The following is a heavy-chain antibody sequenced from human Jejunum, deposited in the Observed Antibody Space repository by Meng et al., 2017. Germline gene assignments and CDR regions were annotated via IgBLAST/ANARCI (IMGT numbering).Heavy chain of an antibody. J-gene: IGHJ4*02. D-gene: IGHD3-16*01. CDR2: FTGTTTTT. CDR3: ARLTSL. V-gene: IGHV3-23*04. CDR1: GFTFSSSS. Sequence: VQLVGSGGGLVQPGGSLRPSCAASGFTFSSSSMSWVRQAPGKGLEWVSTFTGTTTTTYYADSVKGRFTISRDNSKNTLYLQMNSLRAEDTAVYYCARLTSLWGQGTLVTVSS.